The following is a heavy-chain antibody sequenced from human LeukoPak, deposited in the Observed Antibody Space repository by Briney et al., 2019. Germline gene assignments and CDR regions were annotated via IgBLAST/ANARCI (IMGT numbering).Heavy chain of an antibody. CDR1: GFTFSSYP. CDR2: INSDGSTT. Sequence: PGGSLRLSCAASGFTFSSYPMYWVRQAPGRGLVWVSRINSDGSTTTYADSVKGRFTISRDNAKSTLCLQMNSLRAEDTAVYYCATARNVPWGQGTMVTVSS. D-gene: IGHD1-14*01. J-gene: IGHJ3*01. V-gene: IGHV3-74*03. CDR3: ATARNVP.